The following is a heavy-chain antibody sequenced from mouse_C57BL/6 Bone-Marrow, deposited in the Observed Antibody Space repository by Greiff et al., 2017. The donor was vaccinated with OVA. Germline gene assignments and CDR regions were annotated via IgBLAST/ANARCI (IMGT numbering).Heavy chain of an antibody. J-gene: IGHJ1*03. CDR3: ARRGYGSSDGWYFDV. Sequence: QVQLQQPGAELVKPGASVKLSCKASGYTFTSYWMHWVKQRPGQGLEWIGMIHPNSGSTNYNEKFKSKATLTVDKSSSTAYMQRSSLTSEDAAVYYCARRGYGSSDGWYFDVWGTGTTVTVSS. V-gene: IGHV1-64*01. D-gene: IGHD1-1*01. CDR1: GYTFTSYW. CDR2: IHPNSGST.